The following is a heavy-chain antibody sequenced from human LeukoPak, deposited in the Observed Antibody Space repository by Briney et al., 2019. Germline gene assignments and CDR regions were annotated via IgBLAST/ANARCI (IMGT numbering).Heavy chain of an antibody. CDR2: ISWNSGSI. Sequence: GRSLRLSCAASGFTFDDYAMHWVRQAPGKGLEWVSGISWNSGSIGYADSVKGRFTISRGNAKNSLYLQMNSLRAEDTALYYCAKGSVAGSPLFDYWGQGTLVTVSS. V-gene: IGHV3-9*01. J-gene: IGHJ4*02. CDR3: AKGSVAGSPLFDY. D-gene: IGHD6-19*01. CDR1: GFTFDDYA.